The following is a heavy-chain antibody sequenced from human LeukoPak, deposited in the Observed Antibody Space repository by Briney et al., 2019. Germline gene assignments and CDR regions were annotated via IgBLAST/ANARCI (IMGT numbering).Heavy chain of an antibody. V-gene: IGHV1-2*02. CDR3: AREDYYDSGSNDY. CDR1: GYTFTGYY. CDR2: INPNSGGT. J-gene: IGHJ4*02. Sequence: ASVKVSCKASGYTFTGYYLHWVRQAPGQGLEWMGWINPNSGGTNYAQKFQGRVTITRNTSISTAYMELSSLRSEDTAVYYCAREDYYDSGSNDYWGQGTLVTVSS. D-gene: IGHD3-22*01.